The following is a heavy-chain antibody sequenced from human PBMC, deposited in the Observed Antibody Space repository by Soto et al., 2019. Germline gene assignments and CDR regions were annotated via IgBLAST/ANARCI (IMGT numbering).Heavy chain of an antibody. J-gene: IGHJ4*02. CDR3: ARASYYGSGAYYYTY. D-gene: IGHD3-22*01. CDR1: GGSISSGDYY. CDR2: IYYTGTT. Sequence: QVQLQESGPGLVKPSQTLSLTCTVSGGSISSGDYYWSWIRQPPGKGPGWVGYIYYTGTTHYNPSLKSRVKISPDTSKNQFSLNLNSVTAADTAVYYCARASYYGSGAYYYTYWGQGTLVTVSS. V-gene: IGHV4-30-4*01.